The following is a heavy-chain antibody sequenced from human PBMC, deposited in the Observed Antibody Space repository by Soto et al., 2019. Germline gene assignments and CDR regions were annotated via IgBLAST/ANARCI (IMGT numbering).Heavy chain of an antibody. Sequence: GGSLILSCSISGFTSGNYAMNWVRQAPGKGLEWLSVISGSGLIAYYADSVKGRFTVSSDKPKSTVILQLTNLTLEDTAIYYCAQAERFWVPLRWGPGTLLTV. J-gene: IGHJ4*02. D-gene: IGHD6-19*01. CDR1: GFTSGNYA. CDR3: AQAERFWVPLR. CDR2: ISGSGLIA. V-gene: IGHV3-23*01.